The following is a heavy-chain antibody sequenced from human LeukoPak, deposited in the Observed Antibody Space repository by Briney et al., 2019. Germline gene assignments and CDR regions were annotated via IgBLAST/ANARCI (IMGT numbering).Heavy chain of an antibody. J-gene: IGHJ4*02. CDR1: GGSFSGYY. CDR2: INHSGST. CDR3: ARDPGIAVAGTGFGFDY. D-gene: IGHD6-19*01. Sequence: SETLSLTCAVYGGSFSGYYWSWIRQPPGKGLEWIGEINHSGSTNYNPSLKSRVTISVDTSKNQFSLKLSSVTAADTAVYYCARDPGIAVAGTGFGFDYWGQGTLVTVSS. V-gene: IGHV4-34*01.